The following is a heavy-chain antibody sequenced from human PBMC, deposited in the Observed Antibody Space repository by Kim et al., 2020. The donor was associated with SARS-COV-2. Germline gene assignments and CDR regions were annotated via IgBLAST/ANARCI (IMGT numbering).Heavy chain of an antibody. J-gene: IGHJ5*02. D-gene: IGHD2-15*01. V-gene: IGHV1-58*01. CDR1: GFTFSNSA. CDR2: IVVGSGDT. Sequence: SVKVSCRASGFTFSNSAVLWVRQARGQPLEWIGWIVVGSGDTNYAQDLQGRVTITRDMSTSTAFMELRNLRSDDMAVYYCAAATWRLCTGGSCQLETWGQGTLVTVSS. CDR3: AAATWRLCTGGSCQLET.